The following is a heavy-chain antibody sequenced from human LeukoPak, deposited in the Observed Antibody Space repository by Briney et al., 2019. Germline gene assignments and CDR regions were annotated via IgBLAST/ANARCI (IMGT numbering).Heavy chain of an antibody. CDR2: INLSSGTA. J-gene: IGHJ4*02. Sequence: PEASVKVSCKASGDTFTSYFMHWVRQAPGQGLEWMGIINLSSGTATYTQKFQGRVTVTRDTSTSTVHMELSGLRSEDTAVYYCARDQEGFDYWGQGTLVTVSS. V-gene: IGHV1-46*01. CDR1: GDTFTSYF. CDR3: ARDQEGFDY.